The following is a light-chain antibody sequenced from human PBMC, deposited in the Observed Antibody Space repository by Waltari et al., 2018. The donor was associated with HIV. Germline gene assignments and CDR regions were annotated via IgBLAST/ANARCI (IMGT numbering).Light chain of an antibody. Sequence: QSALTQPASVSGSPGQSITISCTGTSSDVVSYNLVSWYQHHPGKAPKVMIYAVTKRPSGVSDRFSGSKSGNTASLTISGLQAEDEADYYCCSYAGTSTYVFGTGTKVTVL. CDR3: CSYAGTSTYV. J-gene: IGLJ1*01. CDR1: SSDVVSYNL. V-gene: IGLV2-23*02. CDR2: AVT.